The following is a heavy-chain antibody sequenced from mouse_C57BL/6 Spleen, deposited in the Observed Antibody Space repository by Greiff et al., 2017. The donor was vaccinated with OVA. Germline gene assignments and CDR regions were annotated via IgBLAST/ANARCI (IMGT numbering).Heavy chain of an antibody. Sequence: VQLQQPGPELVKLGASVKISCKASGYSFTSYYIHWVKQRPGQGLEWIGWFYPGSGNTKYNEKFKGKATLTAETSSSTGYMQISDLASEDSAVYYCARRDGFEYWGQSTTLTVSS. J-gene: IGHJ2*01. CDR1: GYSFTSYY. D-gene: IGHD3-3*01. V-gene: IGHV1-66*01. CDR3: ARRDGFEY. CDR2: FYPGSGNT.